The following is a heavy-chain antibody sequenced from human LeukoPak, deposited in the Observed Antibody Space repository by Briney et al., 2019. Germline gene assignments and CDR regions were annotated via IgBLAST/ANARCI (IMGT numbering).Heavy chain of an antibody. Sequence: GGSLRLSCAASGFIFSNFVMHWVRQAPGKGLVWVSRIPTDETPTNYADSVQGRFTISRDNAKNTLYLQMNNLRAEDTAVYYCARDHYFKIDYWGQGTLVTISS. J-gene: IGHJ4*02. CDR3: ARDHYFKIDY. V-gene: IGHV3-74*01. CDR1: GFIFSNFV. CDR2: IPTDETPT. D-gene: IGHD3-10*01.